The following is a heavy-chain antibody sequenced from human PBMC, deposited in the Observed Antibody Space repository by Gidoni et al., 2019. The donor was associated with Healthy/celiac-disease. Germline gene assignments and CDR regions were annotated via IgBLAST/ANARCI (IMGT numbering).Heavy chain of an antibody. CDR3: ARASSSWYARFLGY. Sequence: QMQLVQSGAERKKPGASVKVSCKASGYTVTGYYMHWGRQAPGQGLGWMGWINPNSGGTNYAHKFQGRVTMTMDTSISTAYMELSRLRSDDTAVYYCARASSSWYARFLGYWGQGTLVTVSS. J-gene: IGHJ4*02. CDR1: GYTVTGYY. D-gene: IGHD6-13*01. V-gene: IGHV1-2*07. CDR2: INPNSGGT.